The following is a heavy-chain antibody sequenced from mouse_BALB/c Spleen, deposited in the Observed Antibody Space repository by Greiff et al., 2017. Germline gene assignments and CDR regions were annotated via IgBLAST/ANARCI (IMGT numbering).Heavy chain of an antibody. Sequence: VQLQQSGAELAKPGASVKMSCKASGYTFTSYWMHWVKQRPGQGLEWIGYINPSTGYTEYNQKFKDKATLTADKSSSTAYMQLSSLTSEDSAVYYCAREGHREAMDYWGQGTSVTVSS. CDR3: AREGHREAMDY. J-gene: IGHJ4*01. V-gene: IGHV1-7*01. D-gene: IGHD3-1*01. CDR1: GYTFTSYW. CDR2: INPSTGYT.